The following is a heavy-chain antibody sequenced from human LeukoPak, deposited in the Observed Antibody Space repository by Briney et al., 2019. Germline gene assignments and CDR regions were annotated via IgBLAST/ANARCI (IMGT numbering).Heavy chain of an antibody. J-gene: IGHJ4*02. D-gene: IGHD3-9*01. CDR3: AREGDYDILTGPTYYFDY. Sequence: GGSLRLSCAASGFTFSSYSMNWVRQAPGKGLEWVSSISSSSSYIYYADSVKGRFTISRDNAKNSLYLQMNSLRAEDTAVYYCAREGDYDILTGPTYYFDYWGQGTLVTVSS. V-gene: IGHV3-21*01. CDR2: ISSSSSYI. CDR1: GFTFSSYS.